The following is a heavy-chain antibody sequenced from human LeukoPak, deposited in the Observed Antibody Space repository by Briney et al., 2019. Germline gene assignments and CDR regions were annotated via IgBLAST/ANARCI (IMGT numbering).Heavy chain of an antibody. J-gene: IGHJ1*01. CDR2: IHYSGTA. Sequence: PSGTLSLTCSVSGGSISSDYWSWIRQPPGKGLEWIGHIHYSGTARYNPSLKSRVTISVDTSKNQFSLKLSSVTAADTAVYYCAREGSSSTFQHWGQGTLVTVSS. CDR3: AREGSSSTFQH. CDR1: GGSISSDY. V-gene: IGHV4-59*01. D-gene: IGHD6-13*01.